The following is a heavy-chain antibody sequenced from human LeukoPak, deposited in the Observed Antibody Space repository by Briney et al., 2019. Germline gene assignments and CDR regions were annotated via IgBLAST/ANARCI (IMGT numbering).Heavy chain of an antibody. Sequence: PGGSLRLSCAASGFTFSSYAMSWVRQAPGKGLEWVSAISGSGGTRYADSVKGRFTISRDNSRNTLYLQMNSLRAEDTALYYCARDNYDSSGFTWGQGTLVTVSS. J-gene: IGHJ4*02. CDR2: ISGSGGT. CDR1: GFTFSSYA. D-gene: IGHD3-22*01. CDR3: ARDNYDSSGFT. V-gene: IGHV3-23*01.